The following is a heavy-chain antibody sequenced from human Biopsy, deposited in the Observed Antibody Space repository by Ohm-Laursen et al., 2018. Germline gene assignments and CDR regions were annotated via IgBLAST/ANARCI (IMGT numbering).Heavy chain of an antibody. CDR2: INHSGRT. CDR1: GESFNGYY. CDR3: ARDSRGGHLNTTLITGKNLDS. V-gene: IGHV4-34*01. D-gene: IGHD3-16*01. Sequence: SDTLSLTCAVYGESFNGYYWSWIRQTPGKGLEWIGEINHSGRTNYNPSLKSRVTISVDTSKNQFSLKVNSVTAADTAVYFCARDSRGGHLNTTLITGKNLDSWGQGILVTVSS. J-gene: IGHJ4*02.